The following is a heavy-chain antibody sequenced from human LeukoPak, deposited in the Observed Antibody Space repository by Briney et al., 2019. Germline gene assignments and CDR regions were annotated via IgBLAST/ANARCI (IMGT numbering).Heavy chain of an antibody. J-gene: IGHJ4*02. V-gene: IGHV1-69*13. CDR1: GGTFISYA. Sequence: SVKVSCKASGGTFISYAISWVRQAPGQGLEWMGGIIPIFGTANYAQKFQGRVTITADESTSTAYMELSSLRSEDTAVYYCARDSGGRSDYFDYWGQGTLVTVSS. D-gene: IGHD2-15*01. CDR2: IIPIFGTA. CDR3: ARDSGGRSDYFDY.